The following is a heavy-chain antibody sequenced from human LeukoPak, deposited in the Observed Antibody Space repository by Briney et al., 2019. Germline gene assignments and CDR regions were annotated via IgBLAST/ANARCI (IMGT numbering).Heavy chain of an antibody. V-gene: IGHV6-1*01. Sequence: SQTLSLTCVISGDSVSSNTAAWDWVRQSPSRGLEWLGRTYYRSKWYYDYATSVSSRIAINPDTSKNLFSLQLNSVTPEDTAVYYCARDPGYYYGMDVWGQGTTVTVSS. CDR2: TYYRSKWYY. D-gene: IGHD2-15*01. CDR1: GDSVSSNTAA. CDR3: ARDPGYYYGMDV. J-gene: IGHJ6*02.